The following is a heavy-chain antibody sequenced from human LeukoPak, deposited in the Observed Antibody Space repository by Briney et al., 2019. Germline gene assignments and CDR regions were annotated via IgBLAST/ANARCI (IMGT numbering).Heavy chain of an antibody. CDR2: ISTSGST. V-gene: IGHV3-48*03. CDR3: ARDSELTGDRTEY. CDR1: GFTLSSYE. D-gene: IGHD1-7*01. J-gene: IGHJ4*02. Sequence: GGSLRLSCAASGFTLSSYEMNWVRQAPGKGLEWVSYISTSGSTLYADSVKGRFTISRDDAKNSLYLQMNSLRAEDTAAYYCARDSELTGDRTEYWGQGTLVTVSS.